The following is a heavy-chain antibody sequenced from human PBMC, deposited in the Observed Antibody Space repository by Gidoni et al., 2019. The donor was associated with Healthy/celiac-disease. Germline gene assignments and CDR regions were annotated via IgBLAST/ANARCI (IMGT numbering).Heavy chain of an antibody. D-gene: IGHD4-17*01. CDR3: AKDQGYDYGDYPYYFDY. Sequence: EVQLVESGGGLVQPGGSLRLSCAASGFTFSSYAMSWVRQAPGKGLEWVSAISGSGGSTYYADSVKGRFTISRDNSKNTLYLQMNSLRAEDTAVYYCAKDQGYDYGDYPYYFDYWGQGTLVTVSS. V-gene: IGHV3-23*04. J-gene: IGHJ4*02. CDR2: ISGSGGST. CDR1: GFTFSSYA.